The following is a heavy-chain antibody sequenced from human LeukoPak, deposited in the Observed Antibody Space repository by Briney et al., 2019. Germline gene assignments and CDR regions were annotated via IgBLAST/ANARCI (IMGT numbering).Heavy chain of an antibody. CDR2: ISGSGGRT. CDR1: GFTFSSNA. V-gene: IGHV3-23*01. J-gene: IGHJ6*03. Sequence: PGGSLRLSCAASGFTFSSNAMSWVRQAPGKGLEWVSSISGSGGRTYYADSVKGRFTISRDNSKNTLYLQMNSLRAEDTAVYYCAKSVNFRNHRVYYYYMDVWGRGTTVTVSS. CDR3: AKSVNFRNHRVYYYYMDV. D-gene: IGHD1-14*01.